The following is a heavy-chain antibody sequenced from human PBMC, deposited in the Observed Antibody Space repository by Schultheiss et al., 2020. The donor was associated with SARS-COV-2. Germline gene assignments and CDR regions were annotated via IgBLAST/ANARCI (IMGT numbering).Heavy chain of an antibody. Sequence: GGSLRLSCAASGFTFSDYYMSWIRQAPGKGLEWVSYISSSSSYTNYADSVKGRFTISRDNAKNSLYLQMNSLRAEDTAVYYCAKGEVDCSSTSCYWYYFDYWGQGTLVTVSS. D-gene: IGHD2-2*01. V-gene: IGHV3-11*06. CDR1: GFTFSDYY. CDR3: AKGEVDCSSTSCYWYYFDY. J-gene: IGHJ4*02. CDR2: ISSSSSYT.